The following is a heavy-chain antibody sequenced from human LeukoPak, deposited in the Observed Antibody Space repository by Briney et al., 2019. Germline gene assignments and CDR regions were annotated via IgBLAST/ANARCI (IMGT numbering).Heavy chain of an antibody. J-gene: IGHJ4*02. Sequence: GASLRLSCAASGFTFSSYAVSWVRQAPGKGLEWVSAISGSGGSTYYADSVKGRFTISRDNSKNTLYLQMNSLRAEDTAVYYCAKPPYYYDSSGDDYWGQGTLVTVSS. CDR1: GFTFSSYA. CDR2: ISGSGGST. V-gene: IGHV3-23*01. CDR3: AKPPYYYDSSGDDY. D-gene: IGHD3-22*01.